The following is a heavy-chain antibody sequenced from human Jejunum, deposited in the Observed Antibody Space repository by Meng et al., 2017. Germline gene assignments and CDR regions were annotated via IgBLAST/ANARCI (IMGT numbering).Heavy chain of an antibody. CDR3: ARAKVTPMGYWFDP. CDR1: GGSINTNTYY. CDR2: VYYTGRT. V-gene: IGHV4-39*01. Sequence: QVQLQQWGAGLLKPSETLSLTCTVSGGSINTNTYYWDWIRQPPGKGMEWIGSVYYTGRTFYNPSLKSRVTISLDTSKNQFSLNLRSVAAADTAVYYCARAKVTPMGYWFDPWGQGTLVTVSS. D-gene: IGHD2-21*02. J-gene: IGHJ5*02.